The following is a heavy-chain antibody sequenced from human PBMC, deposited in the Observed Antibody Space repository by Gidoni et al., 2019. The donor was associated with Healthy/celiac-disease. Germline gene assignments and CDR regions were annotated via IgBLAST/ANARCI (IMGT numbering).Heavy chain of an antibody. CDR2: IWYDGSNK. J-gene: IGHJ2*01. D-gene: IGHD3-3*01. CDR3: ARDDGGVTRYFDL. CDR1: GFTFSSYG. V-gene: IGHV3-33*01. Sequence: QVQLGESGGGVVQPGRSLRLSCAASGFTFSSYGMHWVRQAPGKGLGWVAVIWYDGSNKYYAASVKGRFTISRDNSKNTLYLQMNSLRAEDTAVYYCARDDGGVTRYFDLWGRGTLVTVSS.